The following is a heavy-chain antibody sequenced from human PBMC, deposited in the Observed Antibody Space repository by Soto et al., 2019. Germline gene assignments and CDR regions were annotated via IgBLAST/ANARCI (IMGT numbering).Heavy chain of an antibody. CDR2: TDWDDDK. CDR1: GFSLSTSGMC. V-gene: IGHV2-70*11. CDR3: ARQDLSSTSQFYYYYMDV. Sequence: SGPTLVNPTQTLTLTCTFSGFSLSTSGMCVSWIRQPPGKALEWLARTDWDDDKYYSTSLKTRLTISKDTSKNQVVLTMTNMDPVDTATYYCARQDLSSTSQFYYYYMDVWGKGTTVTVSS. D-gene: IGHD2-2*01. J-gene: IGHJ6*03.